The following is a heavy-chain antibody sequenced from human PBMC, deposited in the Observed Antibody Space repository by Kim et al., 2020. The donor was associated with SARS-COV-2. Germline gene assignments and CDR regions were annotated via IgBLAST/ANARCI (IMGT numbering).Heavy chain of an antibody. V-gene: IGHV3-7*01. J-gene: IGHJ3*02. CDR2: IKQDGSEK. Sequence: GGSLRLSCAASGFTFSSYWMSWVRQAPGKGLEWVANIKQDGSEKYYVDSVKGRFTISRDNAKNSLYLQMNSLRAEDTAVYYCARGGDGYNWAFDIWGQGTMVTVSS. D-gene: IGHD5-12*01. CDR1: GFTFSSYW. CDR3: ARGGDGYNWAFDI.